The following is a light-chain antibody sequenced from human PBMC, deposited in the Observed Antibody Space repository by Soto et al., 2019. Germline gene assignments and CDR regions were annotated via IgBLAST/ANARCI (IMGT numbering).Light chain of an antibody. V-gene: IGKV1-12*02. CDR1: QGISSW. Sequence: DSQMTQSPSSVSASVGDRVTITCRARQGISSWLAWYQQKPGKAPKLLIYAASSLQSGVPSRFRGSGSEADFPLAISSLQPEDFATYYCQQANSFPSLTFGGGTKVEIQ. J-gene: IGKJ4*01. CDR3: QQANSFPSLT. CDR2: AAS.